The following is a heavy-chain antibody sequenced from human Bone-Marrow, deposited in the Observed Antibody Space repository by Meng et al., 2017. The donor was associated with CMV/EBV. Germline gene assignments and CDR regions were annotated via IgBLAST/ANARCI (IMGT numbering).Heavy chain of an antibody. CDR2: SYYSGST. CDR3: AREDGEYYDYVWGSYPNYYGMDV. D-gene: IGHD3-16*02. CDR1: GGSISSSSYY. J-gene: IGHJ6*02. V-gene: IGHV4-39*07. Sequence: SETLSLTCTVSGGSISSSSYYWGWIRQPPGKGLEWIGSSYYSGSTYYNPSLKSRVTISVDTSKNQFSLKLSSVTAADTAVYYCAREDGEYYDYVWGSYPNYYGMDVWGQGTTVTVSS.